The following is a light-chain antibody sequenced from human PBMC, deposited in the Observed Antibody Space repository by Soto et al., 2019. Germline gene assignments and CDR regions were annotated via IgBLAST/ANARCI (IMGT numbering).Light chain of an antibody. CDR1: QSVSSN. Sequence: EIVMTQSPANLSVSPGERATLSCRASQSVSSNLVWYQQKPGQGPRLLIYGASTRATSIPARFSGSGSGTEFTLTINSLQSEDFAFYYCHQYNNWPPYTFGQGTKLQIK. J-gene: IGKJ2*01. CDR3: HQYNNWPPYT. V-gene: IGKV3-15*01. CDR2: GAS.